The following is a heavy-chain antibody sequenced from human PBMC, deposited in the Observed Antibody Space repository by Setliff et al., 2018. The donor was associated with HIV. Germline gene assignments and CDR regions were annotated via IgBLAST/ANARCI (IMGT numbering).Heavy chain of an antibody. D-gene: IGHD3-22*01. CDR2: INGGGNYI. CDR3: AKAARDYYDSSGYYIGIDY. V-gene: IGHV3-23*03. J-gene: IGHJ4*02. CDR1: GFTFSTYD. Sequence: LRLSCAASGFTFSTYDMTWVRQAPGKGLEWVSLINGGGNYIQYADSVKGRFTISRDNSKSTLYLQMNSLRAEDTAVYYCAKAARDYYDSSGYYIGIDYWGRGTLVTVSS.